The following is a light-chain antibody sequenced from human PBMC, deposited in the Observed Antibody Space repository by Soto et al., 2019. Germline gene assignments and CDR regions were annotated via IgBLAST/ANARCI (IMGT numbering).Light chain of an antibody. J-gene: IGKJ1*01. Sequence: DIQMTQSPSTLSASVGDRVTITCRASQSISSWLAWYQQKPGKAPKLLIYDASSLESGVPSNFSGSGSGTEFTLTISSLQPEDFATYYCQQYNSYPWTVGQGTKVDIK. CDR2: DAS. CDR3: QQYNSYPWT. CDR1: QSISSW. V-gene: IGKV1-5*01.